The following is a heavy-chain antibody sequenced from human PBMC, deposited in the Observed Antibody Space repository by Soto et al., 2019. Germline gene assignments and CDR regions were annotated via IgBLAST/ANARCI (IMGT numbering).Heavy chain of an antibody. V-gene: IGHV3-33*08. CDR1: GFTFSSYA. J-gene: IGHJ3*02. CDR2: IWYDGSNK. Sequence: QVQLVESGGGVVQPGRSLRLSCAASGFTFSSYAMHWVRQAPGKGLEWVAVIWYDGSNKYYADSVKGRFTISRDNSKNTLYLQMNSLRAEDTAVYYCARDLDAFDIWGQGTMVTVSS. CDR3: ARDLDAFDI.